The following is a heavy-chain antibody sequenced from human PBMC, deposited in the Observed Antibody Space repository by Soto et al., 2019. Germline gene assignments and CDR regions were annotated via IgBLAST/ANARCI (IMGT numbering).Heavy chain of an antibody. D-gene: IGHD2-2*01. CDR3: AKEKISTSCCNWFDP. CDR1: GFTFSNYW. Sequence: GGSLRLSCAVSGFTFSNYWMHWVRQAPGKGLVWVSHINGGGSKTTYADSVKGRFTISRDNAKNTLYLQMNSLRAEDTAIYYCAKEKISTSCCNWFDPWGQGTLVTVSS. V-gene: IGHV3-74*01. J-gene: IGHJ5*02. CDR2: INGGGSKT.